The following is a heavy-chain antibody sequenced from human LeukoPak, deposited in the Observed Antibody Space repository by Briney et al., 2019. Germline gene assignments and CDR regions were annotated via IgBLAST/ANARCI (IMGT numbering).Heavy chain of an antibody. Sequence: GGSLRLSCAASGFTFSSYGMHWVRQAPGKGLGWVAVISYDGSNKYYADSVKGRFTISRDNSKNTLYLQMNSLRAEDTAVYYCAKGYTQWLIGGGDYFDYWGQGTLVTVSS. D-gene: IGHD6-19*01. CDR1: GFTFSSYG. J-gene: IGHJ4*02. V-gene: IGHV3-30*18. CDR2: ISYDGSNK. CDR3: AKGYTQWLIGGGDYFDY.